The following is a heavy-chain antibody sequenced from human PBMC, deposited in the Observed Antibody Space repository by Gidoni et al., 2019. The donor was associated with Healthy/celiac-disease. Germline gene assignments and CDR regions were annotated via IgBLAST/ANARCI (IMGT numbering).Heavy chain of an antibody. D-gene: IGHD6-19*01. Sequence: EVQLVESGGGLVQPGGSLRLSCAASGFTFSSYAMSWVRQAPGKGLEWVSAISGSGGSTYYADSVKGRFTISRDNSKNTLYLQMNSLRAEDTAVYYCAKDQFGAVAGYYYGMDVWGQGTTVTVSS. CDR3: AKDQFGAVAGYYYGMDV. CDR1: GFTFSSYA. V-gene: IGHV3-23*04. CDR2: ISGSGGST. J-gene: IGHJ6*02.